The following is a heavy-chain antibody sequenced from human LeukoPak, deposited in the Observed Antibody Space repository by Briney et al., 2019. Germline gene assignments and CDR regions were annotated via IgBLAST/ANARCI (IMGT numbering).Heavy chain of an antibody. CDR1: GYTFTSYG. J-gene: IGHJ6*03. V-gene: IGHV1-18*01. CDR3: AKWGSSWIDYYYYMDV. CDR2: ISAYNGNT. Sequence: ASVKVSCKASGYTFTSYGISWVRQAPGQGLEWMGWISAYNGNTNYAQKLQGGVTMTTDTSTSTAYMELRSLRSDDTAVYYCAKWGSSWIDYYYYMDVWGKGTTVTVSS. D-gene: IGHD6-13*01.